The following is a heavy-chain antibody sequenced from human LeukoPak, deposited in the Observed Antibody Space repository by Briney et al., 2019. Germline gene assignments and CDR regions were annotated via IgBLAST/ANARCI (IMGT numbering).Heavy chain of an antibody. CDR1: GFTFGDYA. J-gene: IGHJ3*02. Sequence: PGRFLRLSCTASGFTFGDYAMSWFRQPPGKGLEWVAFIRSKPYGGTTEYAASVKGRFTISRDDSKSIAHLQMNSLRTEDTAVYYCTRELGFFDSTRGDSFDIWGQGTLVSVSS. CDR3: TRELGFFDSTRGDSFDI. D-gene: IGHD3-22*01. V-gene: IGHV3-49*03. CDR2: IRSKPYGGTT.